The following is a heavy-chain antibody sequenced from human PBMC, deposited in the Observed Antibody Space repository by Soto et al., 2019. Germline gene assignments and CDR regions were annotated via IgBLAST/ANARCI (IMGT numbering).Heavy chain of an antibody. CDR1: GISLSTSGVG. V-gene: IGHV2-5*01. CDR3: ARGLATLPVFAFDI. J-gene: IGHJ3*02. CDR2: VYWNDDK. D-gene: IGHD1-1*01. Sequence: QITLKGSGPTLVKPTQTLTLTCTLSGISLSTSGVGLGWIRQTPGKALEWLALVYWNDDKYYSPSLKSRLTITKDTSKTQAVLTMTNMDPVDTAKYYCARGLATLPVFAFDIWGQGTVVTVSS.